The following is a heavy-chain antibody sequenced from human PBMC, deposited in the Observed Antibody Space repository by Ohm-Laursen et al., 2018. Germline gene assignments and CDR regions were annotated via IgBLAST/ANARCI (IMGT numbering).Heavy chain of an antibody. Sequence: SLRLSCTASGFTFSNFWISWVRQAPGKGLEWVASIKQDGTEKHYVESMQGRFTISRDNAKNSLYLQMNSLRAEDTAVYYCARDLADSSGAPFDPWGQGTLVTVSS. CDR1: GFTFSNFW. CDR3: ARDLADSSGAPFDP. V-gene: IGHV3-7*01. J-gene: IGHJ5*02. CDR2: IKQDGTEK. D-gene: IGHD3-22*01.